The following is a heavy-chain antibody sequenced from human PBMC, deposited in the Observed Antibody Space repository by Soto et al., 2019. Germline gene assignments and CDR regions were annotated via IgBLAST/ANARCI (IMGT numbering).Heavy chain of an antibody. CDR3: ARHGDCSSISCSYFHYMDV. V-gene: IGHV4-59*08. CDR2: MYYSGTT. J-gene: IGHJ6*03. Sequence: QVQLQESGPGLVKPSENLSLTCTVSGGSIRSHYWSWLRQPPGKGLEWIGYMYYSGTTKYNPSLKGLFIISVDTSKNQFSLKLSSVTAADTAVYYGARHGDCSSISCSYFHYMDVWGKGTTVTVSS. D-gene: IGHD2-2*01. CDR1: GGSIRSHY.